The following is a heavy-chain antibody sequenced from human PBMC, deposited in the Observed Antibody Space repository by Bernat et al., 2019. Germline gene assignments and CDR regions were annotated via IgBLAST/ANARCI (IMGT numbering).Heavy chain of an antibody. V-gene: IGHV3-53*01. Sequence: EVQLAESGGGLIQPGGSLRLSCAASGFSVSSNFMSWVRQTPGRGPEWVSFLYSNGNTYHADTVKGRFTISRDTSNNALYLQMNNLRAEDMAVYYCASSARAEAAGLIDYWGQGTLVTVSS. J-gene: IGHJ4*02. CDR3: ASSARAEAAGLIDY. CDR1: GFSVSSNF. CDR2: LYSNGNT. D-gene: IGHD6-13*01.